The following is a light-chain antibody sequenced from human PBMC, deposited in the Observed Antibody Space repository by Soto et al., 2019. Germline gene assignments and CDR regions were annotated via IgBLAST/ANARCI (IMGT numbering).Light chain of an antibody. V-gene: IGLV2-14*01. J-gene: IGLJ1*01. CDR2: DVS. CDR3: SSYTSSSTLYV. CDR1: XSDVGTYNY. Sequence: QSALTQPASVSGSPGQSITISCTGTXSDVGTYNYVSWYQQHPGKAPKLIIYDVSNRPSGVSNRFSGSKSGNTASLTISGLQAEDEADYYCSSYTSSSTLYVFATGTKLTVL.